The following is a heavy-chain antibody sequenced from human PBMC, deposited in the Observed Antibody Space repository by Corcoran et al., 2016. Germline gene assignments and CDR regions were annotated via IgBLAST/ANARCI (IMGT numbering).Heavy chain of an antibody. CDR3: AKGGSEWWSGYYLDY. CDR1: GFTFSSYG. CDR2: ISYDGSNK. V-gene: IGHV3-30*18. Sequence: QVQLVESGGGVVQPGRSLRLSCAASGFTFSSYGMHWVRQAPGKGLEWVAVISYDGSNKYYADSVKGRLTISSDNSKNTLYLQMNSLRAEDTAVYDGAKGGSEWWSGYYLDYWGQGTLVTVSS. D-gene: IGHD3-3*01. J-gene: IGHJ4*02.